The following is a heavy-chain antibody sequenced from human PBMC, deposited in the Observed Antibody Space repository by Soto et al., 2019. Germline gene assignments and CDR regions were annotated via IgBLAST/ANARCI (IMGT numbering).Heavy chain of an antibody. V-gene: IGHV4-31*03. CDR3: ARVGTSGSYYSIDY. CDR1: GGSISSGGYY. CDR2: IYYSGST. J-gene: IGHJ4*02. D-gene: IGHD3-10*01. Sequence: SETLSLTCTVSGGSISSGGYYWSWIRQHPGKGLEWIGYIYYSGSTYYNPSLKSRVTISVDTSKNQFSLKLSSVTAADTAVYYCARVGTSGSYYSIDYWGQGTLVTVSS.